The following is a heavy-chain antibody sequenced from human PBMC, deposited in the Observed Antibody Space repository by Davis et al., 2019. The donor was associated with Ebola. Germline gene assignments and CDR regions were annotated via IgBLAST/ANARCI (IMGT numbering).Heavy chain of an antibody. Sequence: SETLSLTCTVSGGSISSSSYYWGWIRQPPGKGLEWIGSIYYSGSTYYNPSLKSRVTTSVDTSKNQFSLKLSSVTAADTAVYYCARFESSSGWTYYYYYGMDVWGQGTTVTVSS. CDR1: GGSISSSSYY. CDR2: IYYSGST. D-gene: IGHD6-19*01. CDR3: ARFESSSGWTYYYYYGMDV. J-gene: IGHJ6*02. V-gene: IGHV4-39*01.